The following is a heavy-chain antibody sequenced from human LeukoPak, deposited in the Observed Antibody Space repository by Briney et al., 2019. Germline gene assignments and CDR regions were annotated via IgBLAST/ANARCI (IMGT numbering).Heavy chain of an antibody. Sequence: GGSLRLSCAASGFTFSSYAMSWVRQAPGKGLEWVSGISGSGDNTHYADSVKGRFTISRDNSKNTLYLQMNSLRAEDTAVYYCALFPPYGGNSVFDYWGQGTLVTVSS. CDR3: ALFPPYGGNSVFDY. D-gene: IGHD4-23*01. V-gene: IGHV3-23*01. CDR1: GFTFSSYA. J-gene: IGHJ4*02. CDR2: ISGSGDNT.